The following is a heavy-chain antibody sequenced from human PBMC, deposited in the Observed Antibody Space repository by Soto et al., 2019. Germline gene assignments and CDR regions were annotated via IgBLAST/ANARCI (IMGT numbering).Heavy chain of an antibody. Sequence: EVHLVESGGGLVQPGGSLRLSCAASGFTFTDDYMDWVRQTPGKGLEWVGRSRNKANTYSTEYAASVKGRFSISRDNSKNSLSPQMNGLKPEDTPTYYVVHDFFGMNDWGRGTLVIVSS. CDR2: SRNKANTYST. CDR3: VHDFFGMND. CDR1: GFTFTDDY. D-gene: IGHD3-3*01. J-gene: IGHJ4*02. V-gene: IGHV3-72*01.